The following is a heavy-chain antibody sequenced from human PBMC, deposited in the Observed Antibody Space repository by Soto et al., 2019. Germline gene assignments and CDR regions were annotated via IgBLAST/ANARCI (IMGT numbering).Heavy chain of an antibody. CDR1: GFTFSSYG. V-gene: IGHV3-33*01. J-gene: IGHJ4*02. CDR3: ARGGPYCSGGSCYYFDY. D-gene: IGHD2-15*01. CDR2: IWYEGSNK. Sequence: QVQLVESGGGVVQPGRSLRLSCAASGFTFSSYGMHWVRQAPGKGLERVAVIWYEGSNKYYADSVKGRFTISRDNSKNTLYLQMNSLRAEDTDVYYCARGGPYCSGGSCYYFDYWGQGTLVTVSS.